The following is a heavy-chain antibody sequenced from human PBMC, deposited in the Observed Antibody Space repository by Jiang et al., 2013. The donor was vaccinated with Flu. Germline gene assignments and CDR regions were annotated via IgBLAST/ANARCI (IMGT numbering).Heavy chain of an antibody. Sequence: GPGLVKSSETLSLTCTVTGDSTSSRPYFWGWVRQPPGRGLEWVGTISYSGNTYYNPSLKSRLIISADTSKNQISVRLSSVTAADTALYYCARHLDGFGSGYSPYIDDWGQGTLVTVSS. CDR2: ISYSGNT. V-gene: IGHV4-39*01. D-gene: IGHD3-22*01. CDR1: GDSTSSRPYF. CDR3: ARHLDGFGSGYSPYIDD. J-gene: IGHJ4*02.